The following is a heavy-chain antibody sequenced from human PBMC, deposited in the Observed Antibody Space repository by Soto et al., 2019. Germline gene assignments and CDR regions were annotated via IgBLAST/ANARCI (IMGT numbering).Heavy chain of an antibody. J-gene: IGHJ4*02. Sequence: QVQLVESGGGVVQPGRSLRLSCAASGFTFSSYGMHWVRQAPGKGLEWVAVISYDGGDIYYADSVKGRFTISRDNSKNTLYLQMNTLIPVDTAVYYCAKDLEAIEVAGTDYWGQGSLVTASS. CDR2: ISYDGGDI. D-gene: IGHD6-19*01. CDR3: AKDLEAIEVAGTDY. CDR1: GFTFSSYG. V-gene: IGHV3-30*18.